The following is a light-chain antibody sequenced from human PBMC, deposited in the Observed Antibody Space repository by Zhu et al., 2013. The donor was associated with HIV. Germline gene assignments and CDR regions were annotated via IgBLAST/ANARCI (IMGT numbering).Light chain of an antibody. Sequence: AIQMTQSPSSLSASVGDRVTITCRASQGIRNDLGWYQQKPGKAPKLLIYAASTLQSGVPSRFSGSGSGTDFTLTISSLQPDDFAAYYCQQYNSYTFGQGTKLEIK. V-gene: IGKV1-6*01. CDR2: AAS. CDR1: QGIRND. CDR3: QQYNSYT. J-gene: IGKJ2*01.